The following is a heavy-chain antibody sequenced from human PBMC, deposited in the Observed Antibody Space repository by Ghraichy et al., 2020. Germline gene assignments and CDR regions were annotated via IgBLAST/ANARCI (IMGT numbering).Heavy chain of an antibody. Sequence: SETLSRTCTVSGGSISSYYWSWIRQPPGKGLEWIGYIYYSGSTNYNPSLKSRVTISVDTSKNQLSLKLSSVTAADTAVYYCARANWNDVYYYYGMDVWGQGTTVTVSS. J-gene: IGHJ6*02. CDR2: IYYSGST. D-gene: IGHD1-20*01. V-gene: IGHV4-59*01. CDR3: ARANWNDVYYYYGMDV. CDR1: GGSISSYY.